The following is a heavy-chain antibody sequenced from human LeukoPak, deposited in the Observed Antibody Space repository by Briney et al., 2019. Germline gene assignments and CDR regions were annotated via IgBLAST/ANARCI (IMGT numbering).Heavy chain of an antibody. V-gene: IGHV1-46*01. CDR2: INPSGGST. Sequence: GASVKVSCKASGYTFTSYYMHWVRQAPGQGLEWMGIINPSGGSTTYAQKFQGRVTMTRDTSTSTVYMELSSLTSEDTAVYYCARADRYSSSLFGYYYYYMDVWGKGTTVTISS. D-gene: IGHD6-13*01. J-gene: IGHJ6*03. CDR1: GYTFTSYY. CDR3: ARADRYSSSLFGYYYYYMDV.